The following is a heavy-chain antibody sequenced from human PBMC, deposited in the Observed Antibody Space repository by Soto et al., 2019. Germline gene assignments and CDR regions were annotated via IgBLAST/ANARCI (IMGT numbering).Heavy chain of an antibody. CDR3: ARESVKIFGVDVFDS. D-gene: IGHD3-3*01. V-gene: IGHV3-48*03. CDR2: ITSSGGTI. Sequence: PGGSLRLSCAVSGFSFSNYEMNWVRQAPGKGLEWVSYITSSGGTIYYADSVKGRFTISRDNAKNSLYLQMNSLRAEDTAVYYCARESVKIFGVDVFDSWCQGTLVTVSS. CDR1: GFSFSNYE. J-gene: IGHJ4*02.